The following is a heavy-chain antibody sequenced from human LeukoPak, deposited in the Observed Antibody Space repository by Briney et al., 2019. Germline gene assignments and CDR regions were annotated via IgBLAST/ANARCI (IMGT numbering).Heavy chain of an antibody. Sequence: PSETLSLTCSVSGVSLSSSSYYWAWIRQPPGKGLEWIANVYFSGSSYYSRSLKSRVTISIDTSKNQFSLTLNSVTAADTAVYYCARLVPPGSFDYWGQGTLVTVSS. D-gene: IGHD6-6*01. CDR3: ARLVPPGSFDY. CDR1: GVSLSSSSYY. V-gene: IGHV4-39*07. CDR2: VYFSGSS. J-gene: IGHJ4*02.